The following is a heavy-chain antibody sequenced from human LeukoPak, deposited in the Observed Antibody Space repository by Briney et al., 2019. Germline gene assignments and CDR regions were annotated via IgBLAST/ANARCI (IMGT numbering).Heavy chain of an antibody. Sequence: EGSLRLSCAASGFTFSSYAMHWVRQAPGKGLEWVAVISYDGSNKYYADSVKGRFTISRDNSKNTLYLQMNSLRAEDTAVYYCARDKGPAAIDYWGQGTLVTVSS. V-gene: IGHV3-30-3*01. D-gene: IGHD2-2*01. J-gene: IGHJ4*02. CDR2: ISYDGSNK. CDR1: GFTFSSYA. CDR3: ARDKGPAAIDY.